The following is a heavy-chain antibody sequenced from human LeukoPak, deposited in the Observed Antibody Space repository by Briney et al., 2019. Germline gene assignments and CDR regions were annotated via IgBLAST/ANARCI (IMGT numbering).Heavy chain of an antibody. CDR2: ISAYNGNT. CDR1: GYTFTSYG. J-gene: IGHJ4*02. CDR3: ARDYYDSSGYYTEYYFDY. Sequence: ASVKVSCKASGYTFTSYGISWVRQAPGQGLEWMGWISAYNGNTNYAQKLQGRVTMTTDTSTSTAYMELRSLRSDDTAVYYCARDYYDSSGYYTEYYFDYWGQGTLVTVSS. D-gene: IGHD3-22*01. V-gene: IGHV1-18*01.